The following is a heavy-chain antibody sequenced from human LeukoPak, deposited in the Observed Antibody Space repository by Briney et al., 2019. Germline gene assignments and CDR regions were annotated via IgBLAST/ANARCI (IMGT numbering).Heavy chain of an antibody. CDR2: ISSSGSTI. J-gene: IGHJ4*02. CDR1: GFTFSDYY. Sequence: SGGSLRLSCAASGFTFSDYYMSWIRQAPGKGLEWVSYISSSGSTIYYADSVKGRFTISRDNAKNSLYLQMNSLRAEDTAVYYCARPYYYGSGSYNYWGQGTLVTVSS. D-gene: IGHD3-10*01. CDR3: ARPYYYGSGSYNY. V-gene: IGHV3-11*01.